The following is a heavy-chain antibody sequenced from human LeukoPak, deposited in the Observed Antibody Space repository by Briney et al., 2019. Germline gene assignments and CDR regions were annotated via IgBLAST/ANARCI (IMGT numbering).Heavy chain of an antibody. CDR2: INPKSGGT. Sequence: GASVKVSCKASGNTFSGYYIHWVRQAPGQGLEWMGWINPKSGGTNYAQKLQGRVTMTTDTSTSTAYMELRSLRSDDTAVYYCARDPGITFDYWGQGTLVTVSS. J-gene: IGHJ4*02. CDR3: ARDPGITFDY. CDR1: GNTFSGYY. V-gene: IGHV1-2*02.